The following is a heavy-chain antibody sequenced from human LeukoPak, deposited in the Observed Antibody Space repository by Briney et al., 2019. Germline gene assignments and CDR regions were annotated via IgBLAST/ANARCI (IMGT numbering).Heavy chain of an antibody. J-gene: IGHJ3*01. CDR1: GLTFSSSA. CDR3: ARGWVPSDISMN. CDR2: ISGSGDIT. D-gene: IGHD3-9*01. V-gene: IGHV3-23*01. Sequence: GGSLRLSCAASGLTFSSSAMSWVRQAPGKGREWVSAISGSGDITYLADSVKGRFTISRDNSKNTLYLQMNSLRTEDTAVYYCARGWVPSDISMNWGQGTMVAVSS.